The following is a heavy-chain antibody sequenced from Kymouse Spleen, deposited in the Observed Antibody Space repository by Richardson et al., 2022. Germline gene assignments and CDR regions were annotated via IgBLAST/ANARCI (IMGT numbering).Heavy chain of an antibody. Sequence: QVQLVESGGGVVQPGRSLRLSCAASGFTFSSYGMHWVRQAPGKGLEWVAVISYDGSNKYYADSVKGRFTISRDNSKNTLYLQMNSLRAEDTAVYYCANG*LELTTTTTVWTSGAKGPRSPSPQ. V-gene: IGHV3-30*18. D-gene: IGHD1-20*01,IGHD1-7*01. J-gene: IGHJ6*02. CDR2: ISYDGSNK. CDR3: ANG*LELTTTTTVWTS. CDR1: GFTFSSYG.